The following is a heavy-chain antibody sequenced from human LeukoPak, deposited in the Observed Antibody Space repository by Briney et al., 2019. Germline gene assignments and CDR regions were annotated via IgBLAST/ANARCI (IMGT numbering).Heavy chain of an antibody. CDR1: GGSISSPNYY. D-gene: IGHD6-13*01. V-gene: IGHV4-39*01. CDR2: TSDSGST. J-gene: IGHJ4*02. CDR3: ANIAAAYYFDY. Sequence: TPSETLSLTCTVSGGSISSPNYYWGWIRQPPGKGLEWIGSTSDSGSTYYNPSLKSRVTISVDTSKNQFSLSLSSVTATDTAVYYCANIAAAYYFDYWGQGTLVTVSS.